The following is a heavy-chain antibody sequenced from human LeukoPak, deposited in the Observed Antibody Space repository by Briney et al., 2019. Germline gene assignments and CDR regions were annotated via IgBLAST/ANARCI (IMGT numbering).Heavy chain of an antibody. Sequence: GASVKVSCKASAYTFSSYLLHWVRQAPGQGLEWVGMIDPSGGTTAYAQKFQGRVTMTRDTSTSTVYMELSSLRSEDTAVYYCARDLGLRGVTNWLDPWGQGTLVTVSS. D-gene: IGHD3-10*01. CDR1: AYTFSSYL. CDR3: ARDLGLRGVTNWLDP. V-gene: IGHV1-46*01. CDR2: IDPSGGTT. J-gene: IGHJ5*02.